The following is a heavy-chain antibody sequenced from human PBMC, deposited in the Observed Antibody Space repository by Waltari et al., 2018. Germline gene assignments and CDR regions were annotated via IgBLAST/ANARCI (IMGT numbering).Heavy chain of an antibody. CDR2: ICWNDDK. V-gene: IGHV2-5*01. Sequence: QITLKESGPTLVKPTQTLTLTCTFSGFSLTTSGVGVAWIRQPPGKALEWLALICWNDDKRYSPSLQSRLTITKDTSEKQVVLTMTNLEPVDTATYFCAHFHGGGSLSWGDAFDIWGQGTMATFSS. CDR1: GFSLTTSGVG. D-gene: IGHD2-15*01. J-gene: IGHJ3*02. CDR3: AHFHGGGSLSWGDAFDI.